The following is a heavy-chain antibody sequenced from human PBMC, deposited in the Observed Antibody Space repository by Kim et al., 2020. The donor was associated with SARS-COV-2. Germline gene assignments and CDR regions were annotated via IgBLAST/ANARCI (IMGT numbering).Heavy chain of an antibody. J-gene: IGHJ2*01. V-gene: IGHV3-48*04. Sequence: GGSLRLSCAASGFTFSSYSMNWVRQAPGKGLEWVSYISSSSSTIYYADSVKGRFTISRDNAKNSLYLQMNSLRAEDTAVYYCAGVGANYDSSGYYHSYWYFDLWGRGTLVTVSS. CDR3: AGVGANYDSSGYYHSYWYFDL. CDR1: GFTFSSYS. D-gene: IGHD3-22*01. CDR2: ISSSSSTI.